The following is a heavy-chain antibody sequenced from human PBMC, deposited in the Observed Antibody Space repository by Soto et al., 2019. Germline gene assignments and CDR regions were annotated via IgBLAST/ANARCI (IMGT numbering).Heavy chain of an antibody. D-gene: IGHD6-6*01. V-gene: IGHV3-23*01. CDR2: ISGDGDFT. J-gene: IGHJ4*02. Sequence: EVQLLESGGNLVQPGGSLRLSCAASGFGFNTYAMSWVRQAPGKGPEWVSTISGDGDFTDYTDSVKGRFTISRDNSKNTLYLQMNSLRADDTAVYYCANQGARRPCYFDYWGQGTLVTVSS. CDR1: GFGFNTYA. CDR3: ANQGARRPCYFDY.